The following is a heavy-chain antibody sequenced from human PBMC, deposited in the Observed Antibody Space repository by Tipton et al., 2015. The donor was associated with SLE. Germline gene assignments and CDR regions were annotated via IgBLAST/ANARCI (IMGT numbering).Heavy chain of an antibody. V-gene: IGHV4-59*08. CDR3: ARHIDSGNYYSALDY. Sequence: TLSLTCTVSCAYIRSYFWSWIRQSPGKGLESIGYIYYSGSTNYNPSLRSRVTITVDTSKNQFSLKLSSVTAADTAVYYCARHIDSGNYYSALDYWGQGTLVIVSS. J-gene: IGHJ4*02. CDR1: CAYIRSYF. CDR2: IYYSGST. D-gene: IGHD3-22*01.